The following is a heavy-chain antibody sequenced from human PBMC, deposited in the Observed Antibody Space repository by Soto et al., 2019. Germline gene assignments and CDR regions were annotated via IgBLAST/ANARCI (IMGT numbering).Heavy chain of an antibody. CDR1: GGSISSSSYY. Sequence: SETLSLTCTVSGGSISSSSYYWGWIRQPPGKGLEWIWSIYYSGSTYYNPSLKSRVTISVDTSKNQLSLKLSSVTAADTALYYCAIYANPVLLWFGEGHPRQAYGMDVWGQGTTVTVSS. D-gene: IGHD3-10*01. CDR2: IYYSGST. CDR3: AIYANPVLLWFGEGHPRQAYGMDV. J-gene: IGHJ6*02. V-gene: IGHV4-39*01.